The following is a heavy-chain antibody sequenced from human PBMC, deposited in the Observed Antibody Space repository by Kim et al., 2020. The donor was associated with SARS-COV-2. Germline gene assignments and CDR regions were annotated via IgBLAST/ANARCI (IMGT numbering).Heavy chain of an antibody. CDR2: GGGT. J-gene: IGHJ6*02. Sequence: GGGTCYADSVKGRFTISRDNSRTTMYLQMNSLRAEDTAVYYCAKYTGGMDVWGPGTTVTVSS. V-gene: IGHV3-23*01. CDR3: AKYTGGMDV.